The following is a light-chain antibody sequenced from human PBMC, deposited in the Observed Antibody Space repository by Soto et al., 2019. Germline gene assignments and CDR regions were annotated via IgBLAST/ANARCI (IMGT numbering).Light chain of an antibody. CDR3: QQYHKWPPFT. V-gene: IGKV3-15*01. CDR1: QSVSSN. Sequence: EVGMTQSPATLSVSPGERATLSCRASQSVSSNLAWYQQKPGQTPRLLMYGASTRATGIPARFSGSGSGTEFTLTISSLQSEDFAVYHCQQYHKWPPFTFGGGTKVDIK. CDR2: GAS. J-gene: IGKJ4*01.